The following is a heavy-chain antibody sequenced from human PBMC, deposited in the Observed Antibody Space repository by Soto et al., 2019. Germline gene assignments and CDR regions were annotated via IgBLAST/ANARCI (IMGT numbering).Heavy chain of an antibody. CDR2: IYHSGST. Sequence: PSETLSLTCAVSGGSISSGGYSWSWIRQPPGKGLEWIGYIYHSGSTYYNPSLKSRVTISVDRSKNQFSLKLSSVTAADTAVYYCARGRPRANKVNRTPPLFDPWGQGTLVTVSS. V-gene: IGHV4-30-2*01. CDR3: ARGRPRANKVNRTPPLFDP. J-gene: IGHJ5*02. D-gene: IGHD2-21*01. CDR1: GGSISSGGYS.